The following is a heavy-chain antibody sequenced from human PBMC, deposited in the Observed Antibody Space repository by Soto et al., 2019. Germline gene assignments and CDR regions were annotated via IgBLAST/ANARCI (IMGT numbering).Heavy chain of an antibody. Sequence: QVQLVESGGGVVQPGRSLRLSCAASGFTFSNYDVHWVRQAPGEGLEWVAVLSFDGTSKNYADSVKGRFTISRDNSKNTLFLQMNSLRTEDTAVYFCAKDFYTVRVPAAPRPHYFDFWGPGTLVTVSS. CDR3: AKDFYTVRVPAAPRPHYFDF. D-gene: IGHD2-2*01. CDR1: GFTFSNYD. J-gene: IGHJ4*02. CDR2: LSFDGTSK. V-gene: IGHV3-30*18.